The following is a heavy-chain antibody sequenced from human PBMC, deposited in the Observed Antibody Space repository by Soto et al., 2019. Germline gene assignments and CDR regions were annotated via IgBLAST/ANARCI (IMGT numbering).Heavy chain of an antibody. CDR3: ARDKSYFALGGYDPTDAFDI. CDR2: INPNSGGT. CDR1: GYTFTGYY. Sequence: QVQLVQSGAEVKKPGASVKVSCKASGYTFTGYYMHWVRQAPGQGLEWMGWINPNSGGTNYAQKFQGWVTMTRDTSISTAYMELSRLRSDDTAVYYCARDKSYFALGGYDPTDAFDIWGQGTMVTVSS. J-gene: IGHJ3*02. V-gene: IGHV1-2*04. D-gene: IGHD5-12*01.